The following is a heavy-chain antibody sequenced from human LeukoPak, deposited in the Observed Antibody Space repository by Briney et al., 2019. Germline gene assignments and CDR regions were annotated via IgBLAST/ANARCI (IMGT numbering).Heavy chain of an antibody. CDR3: ATNPLYYDILTGTIFDY. V-gene: IGHV3-30*04. Sequence: GGSLGLSCAASGFTFSSYAMHWVRQAPGKGLEWVAVISYDGSNKYYADSVKGRFTISRDNSKNTLYLQMNSLRAEDTAVYYCATNPLYYDILTGTIFDYWGQGTLVTVSS. CDR1: GFTFSSYA. CDR2: ISYDGSNK. D-gene: IGHD3-9*01. J-gene: IGHJ4*02.